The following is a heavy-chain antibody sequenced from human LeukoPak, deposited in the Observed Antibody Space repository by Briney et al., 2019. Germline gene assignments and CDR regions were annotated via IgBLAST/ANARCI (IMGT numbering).Heavy chain of an antibody. D-gene: IGHD3-22*01. Sequence: GGSLRLSCAASGFMFSNHWMTWVRQAPGKGLEWVANIKQDGSEKYYVDSVKGRFTISRDNAKNSLYLQMSSLRADDTAVYYCARDRLLYYYDSGPTGHFQHWGQGTLVTV. CDR1: GFMFSNHW. J-gene: IGHJ1*01. CDR3: ARDRLLYYYDSGPTGHFQH. V-gene: IGHV3-7*01. CDR2: IKQDGSEK.